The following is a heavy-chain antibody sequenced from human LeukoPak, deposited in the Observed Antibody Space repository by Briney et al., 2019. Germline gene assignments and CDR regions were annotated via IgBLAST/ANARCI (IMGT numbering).Heavy chain of an antibody. V-gene: IGHV3-23*01. J-gene: IGHJ4*02. CDR3: AKGGDGYNYYFDY. D-gene: IGHD5-24*01. Sequence: GGSLRLSCAASGFTFSSYAMSWVRQAPGKGLEWVSAISGSGGSTYYADSVKGRFAISRDNSKNTLYLQMNSLRAEDTAVYYCAKGGDGYNYYFDYWGQETLVTVSS. CDR1: GFTFSSYA. CDR2: ISGSGGST.